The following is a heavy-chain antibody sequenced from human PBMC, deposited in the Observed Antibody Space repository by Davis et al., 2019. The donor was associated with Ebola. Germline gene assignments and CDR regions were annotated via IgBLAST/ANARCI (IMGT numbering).Heavy chain of an antibody. CDR2: IYYSGSS. V-gene: IGHV4-39*01. D-gene: IGHD6-13*01. CDR1: GASISSSGYY. J-gene: IGHJ4*02. CDR3: ARHRIAALDY. Sequence: MPSETLSLTCTVSGASISSSGYYWGWIRQPLGQGLEWIGSIYYSGSSYSNPSLKSRVTISVDTSKNQFSLKLSSVTAADTAVYYCARHRIAALDYWGQGTLVTVSS.